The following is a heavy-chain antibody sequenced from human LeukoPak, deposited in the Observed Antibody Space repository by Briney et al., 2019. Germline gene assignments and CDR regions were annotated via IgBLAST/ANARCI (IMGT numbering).Heavy chain of an antibody. J-gene: IGHJ4*02. D-gene: IGHD6-6*01. Sequence: PSETLSLTCAVSGGSFSGYYWGWIRQPPGKGLEWIGSIYYSGSTYYNPSLKSRVTISVDTSKNQFSLKLSSVTAADTAVYYCARLGFEYSSSSDVDYWGQGTPVTVSS. CDR2: IYYSGST. V-gene: IGHV4-39*01. CDR1: GGSFSGYY. CDR3: ARLGFEYSSSSDVDY.